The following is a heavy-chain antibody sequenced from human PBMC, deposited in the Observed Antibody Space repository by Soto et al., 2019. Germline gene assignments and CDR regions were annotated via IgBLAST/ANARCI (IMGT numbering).Heavy chain of an antibody. CDR3: AKEWEPASYYFYYGMDV. CDR1: GFTFSSYG. V-gene: IGHV3-30*18. CDR2: ISYAGSNK. J-gene: IGHJ6*02. Sequence: QVQLVESGGGVVQPGRSLRLSCAASGFTFSSYGMHWVRQAPGKGLEWEAVISYAGSNKYYADSVKGRFTISRDNSKYTLYLHMTSLRAEDTAVYYCAKEWEPASYYFYYGMDVWGQGTTVTVSS. D-gene: IGHD1-26*01.